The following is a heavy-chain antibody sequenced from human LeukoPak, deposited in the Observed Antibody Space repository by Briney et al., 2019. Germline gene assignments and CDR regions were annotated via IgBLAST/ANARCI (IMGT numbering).Heavy chain of an antibody. Sequence: GASVKVSCKASGYTFTSYAMHWVRQAPGQRLEWMGWINTGGDTAYSQRFQGRVTIISDTSASTAYMDLSNLRSEDTAVYYCAREGFGSGTNLEVGYFDYWGQGSLVTVSS. CDR2: INTGGDT. J-gene: IGHJ4*02. V-gene: IGHV1-3*04. CDR1: GYTFTSYA. CDR3: AREGFGSGTNLEVGYFDY. D-gene: IGHD3-10*01.